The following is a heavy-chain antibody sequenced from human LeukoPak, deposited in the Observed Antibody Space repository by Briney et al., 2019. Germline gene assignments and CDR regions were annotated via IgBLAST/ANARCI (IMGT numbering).Heavy chain of an antibody. J-gene: IGHJ6*02. CDR1: GGSISSGGYY. CDR2: IYYSRST. V-gene: IGHV4-31*03. Sequence: SETLSLTCTVSGGSISSGGYYWSWIRQHPGKGLEWIGYIYYSRSTYYNPSLKSRVTISVDTSKNQFSLKLSSVTAADTAVYYCARERRPSSSWYNYYYGMDVWGQGTTVTVSS. CDR3: ARERRPSSSWYNYYYGMDV. D-gene: IGHD6-13*01.